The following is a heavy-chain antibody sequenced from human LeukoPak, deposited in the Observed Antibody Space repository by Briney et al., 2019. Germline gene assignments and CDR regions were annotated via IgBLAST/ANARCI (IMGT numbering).Heavy chain of an antibody. J-gene: IGHJ6*04. V-gene: IGHV1-18*04. D-gene: IGHD3-10*01. CDR2: ISAYNGNT. CDR3: ARIGITMVRGAYYYGMDV. Sequence: GASVKVSCKASGYTFTSYGISWVRQAPGQGLEWMGWISAYNGNTNYAQKLQGRVTMTTDTSTSTAYMELRSLRSDDTAVYYCARIGITMVRGAYYYGMDVWGKGTTVTVSS. CDR1: GYTFTSYG.